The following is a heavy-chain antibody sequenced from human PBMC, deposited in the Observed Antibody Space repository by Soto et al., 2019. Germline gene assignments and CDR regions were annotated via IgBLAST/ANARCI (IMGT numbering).Heavy chain of an antibody. V-gene: IGHV3-23*01. CDR3: AKSLRRQDYSSSWYSYYYGMDV. Sequence: GGSLRLSCAASGFTFSSYAMSWVRQAPGKGLEWVSAISGSGGSTYYADSVKGRFTISRDNSKNTVYLQMNSLRAEDTAVYYCAKSLRRQDYSSSWYSYYYGMDVWGQGTTVTVSS. CDR2: ISGSGGST. J-gene: IGHJ6*02. CDR1: GFTFSSYA. D-gene: IGHD6-13*01.